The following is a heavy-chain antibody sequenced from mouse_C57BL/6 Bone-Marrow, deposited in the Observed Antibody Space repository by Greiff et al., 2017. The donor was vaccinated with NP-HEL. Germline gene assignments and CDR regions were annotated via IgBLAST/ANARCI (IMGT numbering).Heavy chain of an antibody. CDR1: GYTFTSYW. V-gene: IGHV1-5*01. CDR3: TRREVYDGYRYFDD. CDR2: IYPGNSDT. J-gene: IGHJ2*01. D-gene: IGHD2-3*01. Sequence: VQLQQSGTVLARPGASVKMSCKTSGYTFTSYWMHWVKQRPGQGLEWIGAIYPGNSDTSYNQKFKGKAKLTAVTSASTAYMELSSLTNEDSAVYYCTRREVYDGYRYFDDWGQGTTLTVSS.